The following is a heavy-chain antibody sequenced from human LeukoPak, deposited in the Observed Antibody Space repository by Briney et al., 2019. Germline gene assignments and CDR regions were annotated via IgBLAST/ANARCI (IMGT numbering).Heavy chain of an antibody. CDR2: INSDGSTTNYADGSTT. CDR3: AKDGSGSYSHAFDI. Sequence: GGSLRLSCTGSGFTFSTSWIHWVRQAPGKGLVWVSRINSDGSTTNYADGSTTTYTDSVKGRFTISRDNAKNTVYLQMNSLRAEDTAVYYCAKDGSGSYSHAFDIWGQGTMVTVSS. D-gene: IGHD1-26*01. J-gene: IGHJ3*02. CDR1: GFTFSTSW. V-gene: IGHV3-74*01.